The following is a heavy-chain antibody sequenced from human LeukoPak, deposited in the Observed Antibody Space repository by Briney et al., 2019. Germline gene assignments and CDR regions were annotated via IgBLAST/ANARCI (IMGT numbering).Heavy chain of an antibody. V-gene: IGHV4-38-2*01. CDR3: ARQRYCSSTSCSLGNYYFDY. CDR2: IYHSGST. CDR1: GYSLTSGYY. J-gene: IGHJ4*02. Sequence: SETLSLTCAVSGYSLTSGYYWGWIRQPPGKGLEWIGSIYHSGSTYYNPSLKSRVTISVDTSKNQFPLKLSSVTAADTAVYYCARQRYCSSTSCSLGNYYFDYWGQGTLVTVSS. D-gene: IGHD2-2*01.